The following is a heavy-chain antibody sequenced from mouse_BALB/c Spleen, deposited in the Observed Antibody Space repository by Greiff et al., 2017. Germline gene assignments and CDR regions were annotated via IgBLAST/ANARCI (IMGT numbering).Heavy chain of an antibody. Sequence: EVQGVESGPGLVKPSQSLSLTCTVTGYSITSDYAWNWIRQFPGNKLEWMGYISYSGSTSYNPSLKSRISITRDTSKNQFFLQLNSVTTEDTATYYCARDYGYGDYWGQGTSVTVSS. D-gene: IGHD1-2*01. CDR2: ISYSGST. CDR3: ARDYGYGDY. J-gene: IGHJ4*01. CDR1: GYSITSDYA. V-gene: IGHV3-2*02.